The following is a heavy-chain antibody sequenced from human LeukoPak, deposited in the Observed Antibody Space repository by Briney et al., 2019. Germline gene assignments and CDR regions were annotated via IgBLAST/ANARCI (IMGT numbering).Heavy chain of an antibody. CDR2: MNPNSGNT. Sequence: EASVKVSCKASGYTFTSYEINWVRQATGQGLEWMGWMNPNSGNTGYAQKFQGRVTITADKSTSTAYMELSSLRSEDTAVYYCARDRMGLAFDIWGQGTMVTVSS. J-gene: IGHJ3*02. D-gene: IGHD1-14*01. CDR3: ARDRMGLAFDI. V-gene: IGHV1-8*03. CDR1: GYTFTSYE.